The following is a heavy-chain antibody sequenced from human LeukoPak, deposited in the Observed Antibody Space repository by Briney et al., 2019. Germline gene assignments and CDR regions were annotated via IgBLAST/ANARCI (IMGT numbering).Heavy chain of an antibody. D-gene: IGHD1-26*01. CDR2: ISSSSSSYI. J-gene: IGHJ5*02. CDR1: GFTFSTYS. V-gene: IGHV3-21*01. Sequence: GGSLRLSCAASGFTFSTYSMNWVRQAPGKGLEWVSSISSSSSSYIYYADSVKGRFTISRDNAKNSLYLQMNSLRAEDTAVYSCARAPNSGSSRWFDPWGQGTLVTVSS. CDR3: ARAPNSGSSRWFDP.